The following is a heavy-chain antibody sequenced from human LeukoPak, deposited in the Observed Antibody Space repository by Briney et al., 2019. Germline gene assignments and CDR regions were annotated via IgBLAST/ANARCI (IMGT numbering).Heavy chain of an antibody. CDR2: IYWDDDK. D-gene: IGHD5-18*01. CDR1: GFSLSTSGVG. V-gene: IGHV2-5*02. J-gene: IGHJ4*02. Sequence: SGPTLVNPTQTLTLTCTFSGFSLSTSGVGVGWIRQPPGKAPEWLALIYWDDDKRYSPSLKSRLTITKDTSKNQVVLTMTNMDPVDTATYYCAHRRAGGSYGSYYFDYWGQGTLVTVSS. CDR3: AHRRAGGSYGSYYFDY.